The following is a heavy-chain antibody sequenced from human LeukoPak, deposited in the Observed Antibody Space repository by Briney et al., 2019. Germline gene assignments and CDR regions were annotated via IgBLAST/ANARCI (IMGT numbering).Heavy chain of an antibody. V-gene: IGHV3-11*01. J-gene: IGHJ4*02. CDR1: GFIFSDYY. D-gene: IGHD2-21*02. CDR3: ADVVVTATPFDH. CDR2: ITTSGTTI. Sequence: GGSLRLSCAASGFIFSDYYMSWIRQAPGKGLEWVSYITTSGTTIYYADSVKGRFTVSRDNAKNTLYLQMNSLRAEDTAVYYCADVVVTATPFDHWGQGTLVTVSS.